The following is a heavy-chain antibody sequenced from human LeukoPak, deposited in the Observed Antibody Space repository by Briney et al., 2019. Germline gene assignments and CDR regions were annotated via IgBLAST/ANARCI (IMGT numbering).Heavy chain of an antibody. J-gene: IGHJ3*02. D-gene: IGHD1-26*01. CDR1: GGSISTNSYY. CDR2: IYYSGTT. CDR3: ARDTVGATFPGAFDI. Sequence: SETLSLTCTVSGGSISTNSYYWGWIRQPPGKGLKWIGSIYYSGTTYYNSSLKSRVTISVDTSNNQFSLKLSSVTAADTAVYYCARDTVGATFPGAFDIWGQGTMVTVSS. V-gene: IGHV4-39*07.